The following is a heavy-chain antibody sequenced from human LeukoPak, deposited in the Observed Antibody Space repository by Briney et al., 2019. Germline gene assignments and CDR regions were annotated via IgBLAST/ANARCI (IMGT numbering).Heavy chain of an antibody. CDR3: ARDYRDAYGYRYFDL. V-gene: IGHV3-21*01. CDR1: GFTFSTYS. CDR2: TEPGTGSM. Sequence: GGSLRLSCAGSGFTFSTYSMNWVRLAPGKGLEWVSSTEPGTGSMFYADPVQGRFTISRDNAHNSLYLQMNSLRVEDTAVYYCARDYRDAYGYRYFDLWGRGTLVTVSS. J-gene: IGHJ2*01. D-gene: IGHD3-10*01.